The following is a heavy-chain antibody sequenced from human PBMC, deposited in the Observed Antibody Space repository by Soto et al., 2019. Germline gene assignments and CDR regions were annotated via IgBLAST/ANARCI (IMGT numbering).Heavy chain of an antibody. V-gene: IGHV3-30-3*01. CDR1: GFTFSSYA. CDR2: ISYDGSNK. D-gene: IGHD6-19*01. CDR3: ARGHPGIAVAGTT. J-gene: IGHJ5*02. Sequence: GGSLRLSCAASGFTFSSYAMHWVRQAPGKGLEWVAVISYDGSNKYYADSVKGRFTISRDNSKNTLYLQMNSLRAEDTAVYYCARGHPGIAVAGTTWGQGTLVTVSS.